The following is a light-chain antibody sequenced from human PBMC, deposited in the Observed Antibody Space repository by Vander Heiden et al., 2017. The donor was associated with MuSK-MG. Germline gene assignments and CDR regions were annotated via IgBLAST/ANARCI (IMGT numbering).Light chain of an antibody. V-gene: IGLV3-21*02. CDR2: DDS. Sequence: SYVLTQPPSVSVAPGQTATITCGGTNIGNKNVPWYQQRPAQAPALLVYDDSDRRSGSPVRFSGANSGNTATLTISRVEAGDEADYYCQVWDSSSYHRGVFGGGTRLTVL. CDR3: QVWDSSSYHRGV. J-gene: IGLJ2*01. CDR1: NIGNKN.